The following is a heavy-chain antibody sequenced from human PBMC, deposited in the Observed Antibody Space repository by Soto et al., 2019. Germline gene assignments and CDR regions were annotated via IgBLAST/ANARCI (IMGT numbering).Heavy chain of an antibody. CDR3: APIMGRGGNDY. CDR2: IKTDGSEK. V-gene: IGHV3-7*05. D-gene: IGHD3-10*01. Sequence: EVQLVESGGGLVQPGGSLRLSCAASGFTFSDNWMSWVRQAPGKGLECVANIKTDGSEKYYVDPVKGRFTISRDNAKNSRYLQMNSLRAEDTAGYYCAPIMGRGGNDYWGQGNLVAVSS. J-gene: IGHJ4*02. CDR1: GFTFSDNW.